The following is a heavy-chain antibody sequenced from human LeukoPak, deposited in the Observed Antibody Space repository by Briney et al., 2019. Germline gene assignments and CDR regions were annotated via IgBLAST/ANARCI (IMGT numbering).Heavy chain of an antibody. Sequence: GGSLRLSCAASGFTFSNAWMSWVRQAPGKGLGWVGRIKGKTDGGTTDYAAPVKGRFTISRDDSKNTLYLQMNSLKTEDTAVYYCTTGPQYDYVWEDYWGQGTLVTVSS. V-gene: IGHV3-15*01. CDR2: IKGKTDGGTT. CDR1: GFTFSNAW. D-gene: IGHD3-16*01. CDR3: TTGPQYDYVWEDY. J-gene: IGHJ4*02.